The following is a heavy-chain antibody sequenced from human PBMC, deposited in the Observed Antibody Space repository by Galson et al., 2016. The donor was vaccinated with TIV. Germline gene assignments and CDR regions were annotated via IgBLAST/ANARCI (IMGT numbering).Heavy chain of an antibody. CDR2: IGYDGITK. J-gene: IGHJ4*02. V-gene: IGHV3-33*01. Sequence: SLRLSCAVSGFSLNDYGTHWVRQAPGKGLEWVAVIGYDGITKYYADSVNGRFTISRDTSTNTLSLQIDSLTGEDTAMYYSARSAAFGTRSWYVFDSWGQGSMVTVSS. CDR1: GFSLNDYG. D-gene: IGHD3-10*01. CDR3: ARSAAFGTRSWYVFDS.